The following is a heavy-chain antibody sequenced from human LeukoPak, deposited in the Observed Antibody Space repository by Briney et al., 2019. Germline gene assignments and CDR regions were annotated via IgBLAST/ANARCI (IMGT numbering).Heavy chain of an antibody. J-gene: IGHJ4*02. CDR1: GFTVSSNY. CDR2: LYYGGMT. CDR3: ARGEYYFEY. D-gene: IGHD3-10*01. V-gene: IGHV3-53*01. Sequence: PXGXLRLSCAASGFTVSSNYMNWVRQAPGKGLEWVSVLYYGGMTYCADSVKGRFTISRDRSKNTLYLQMNSLRAEDTAVYYCARGEYYFEYWGQGTLVTVXS.